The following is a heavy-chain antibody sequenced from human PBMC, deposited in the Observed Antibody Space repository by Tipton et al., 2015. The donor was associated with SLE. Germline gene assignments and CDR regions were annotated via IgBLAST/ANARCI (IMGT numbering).Heavy chain of an antibody. V-gene: IGHV3-11*04. CDR2: ISSSGSTT. CDR3: AGRHYYDSSSHLDAFDI. D-gene: IGHD3-22*01. Sequence: GSLRLSCAASGFTFSDYYMSWIRQAPGKGLEWVSYISSSGSTTYYADSVKGRFTISRDNAKNSLYLQMNSLRAEDTAVYYCAGRHYYDSSSHLDAFDIWGQGTMVTVSS. J-gene: IGHJ3*02. CDR1: GFTFSDYY.